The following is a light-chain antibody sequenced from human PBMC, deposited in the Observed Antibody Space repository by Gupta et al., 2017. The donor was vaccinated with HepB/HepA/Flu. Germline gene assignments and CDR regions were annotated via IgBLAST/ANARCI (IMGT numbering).Light chain of an antibody. V-gene: IGLV1-51*01. Sequence: QSALTQPPSLSAAPGRKVTISCSGSTSNIGNNYVSWYQQFPGTAPRLLIYDSNKRPSGIPDRFSGSKSGTSAAMGITGLRTGDEADYYCGTWDNSLKTYVFETGTEVTVL. CDR1: TSNIGNNY. J-gene: IGLJ1*01. CDR2: DSN. CDR3: GTWDNSLKTYV.